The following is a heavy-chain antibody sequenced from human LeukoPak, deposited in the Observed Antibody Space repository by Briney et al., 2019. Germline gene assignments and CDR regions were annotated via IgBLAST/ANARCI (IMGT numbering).Heavy chain of an antibody. Sequence: PGGSLRLSCAASGCTFSSYWMHWVRQAPGKGLVWVSRINSDGSSTSYADSVKGRFTISRDNAKNTLFLQMNSLRAEDTAVYYCARVGDYYGDYVRFDYWGQGTLVTVSP. CDR3: ARVGDYYGDYVRFDY. CDR2: INSDGSST. D-gene: IGHD4-17*01. V-gene: IGHV3-74*01. CDR1: GCTFSSYW. J-gene: IGHJ4*02.